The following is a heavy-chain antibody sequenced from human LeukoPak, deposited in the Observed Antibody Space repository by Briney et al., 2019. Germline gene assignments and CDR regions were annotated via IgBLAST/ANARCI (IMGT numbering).Heavy chain of an antibody. CDR2: ISSSSSYI. J-gene: IGHJ3*02. CDR1: GFTFSSYS. CDR3: ARAQTDYYDSSGYYYFDAFNI. D-gene: IGHD3-22*01. Sequence: KPGGSLLLSCAASGFTFSSYSMNWVRQAPGKGLEWVSSISSSSSYIYYADSVKGRFTISRDNAKNSLYLQMNSLRAEDTAVYYCARAQTDYYDSSGYYYFDAFNIWGQGTMVTVSS. V-gene: IGHV3-21*01.